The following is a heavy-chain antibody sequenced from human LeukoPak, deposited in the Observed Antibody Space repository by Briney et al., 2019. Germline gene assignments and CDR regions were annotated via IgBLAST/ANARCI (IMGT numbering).Heavy chain of an antibody. CDR3: ARTTPDSSSWHPFDY. J-gene: IGHJ4*02. D-gene: IGHD6-13*01. V-gene: IGHV4-59*12. CDR2: IYYSGST. CDR1: GGSISSYY. Sequence: SETLSLTCTVSGGSISSYYWSWIRQPPGKGLEWIGYIYYSGSTNYNPSLKSRVTISVDTSKNQFSLKLSSVTAADTAVYYCARTTPDSSSWHPFDYWGQGTLVTVSS.